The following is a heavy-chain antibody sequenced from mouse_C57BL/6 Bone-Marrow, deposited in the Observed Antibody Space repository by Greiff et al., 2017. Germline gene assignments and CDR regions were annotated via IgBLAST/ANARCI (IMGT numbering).Heavy chain of an antibody. J-gene: IGHJ1*03. CDR1: GFTFTDYY. CDR3: ARYKNWDVEGYFDV. Sequence: EVKLMESGGGLVQPGGSLSLSCAASGFTFTDYYMSWVRQPPGKALEWLGFIRNKANGYTTEYSASVKGRFTISRDNSQSILYLQMNALRAEDSSTYYWARYKNWDVEGYFDVWGTGTTVTVSS. D-gene: IGHD4-1*01. V-gene: IGHV7-3*01. CDR2: IRNKANGYTT.